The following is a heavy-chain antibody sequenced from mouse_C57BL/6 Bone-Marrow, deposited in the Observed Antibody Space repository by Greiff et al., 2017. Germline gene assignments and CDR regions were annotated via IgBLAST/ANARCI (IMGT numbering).Heavy chain of an antibody. CDR2: IDPENGDT. CDR1: GFNIKDDY. CDR3: TTVTTVAYWYFDV. J-gene: IGHJ1*03. V-gene: IGHV14-4*01. D-gene: IGHD1-1*01. Sequence: VQLQQSGAELVRPGASVKLSCTASGFNIKDDYMHWVKQRPEQGLEWIGWIDPENGDTEYASKFQGKATITADTSSNTAYLQLSSLTSEDTAVYYCTTVTTVAYWYFDVWGTGTTVTVSS.